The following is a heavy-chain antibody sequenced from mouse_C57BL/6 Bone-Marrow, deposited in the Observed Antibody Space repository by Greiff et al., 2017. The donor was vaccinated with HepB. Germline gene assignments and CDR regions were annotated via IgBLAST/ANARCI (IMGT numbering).Heavy chain of an antibody. CDR3: ARDVDYGSSPGNFDV. CDR1: GFTFSDYY. Sequence: EVKLMESEGGLVQPGSSMKLSCTASGFTFSDYYMAWVRQVPEKGLEWVANINYDGSSTYYLDSLKSRFIISRDNAKNILYLQMSSLKSEDTATYYCARDVDYGSSPGNFDVWGTGTTVTVSS. J-gene: IGHJ1*03. V-gene: IGHV5-16*01. CDR2: INYDGSST. D-gene: IGHD1-1*01.